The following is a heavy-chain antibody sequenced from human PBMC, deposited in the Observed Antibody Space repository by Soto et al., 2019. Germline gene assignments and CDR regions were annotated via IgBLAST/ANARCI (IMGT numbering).Heavy chain of an antibody. D-gene: IGHD2-2*01. CDR1: GDSVSSNSAT. CDR3: ARENGAAAQAHYYYGMDV. CDR2: TYYRSKWYN. V-gene: IGHV6-1*01. J-gene: IGHJ6*02. Sequence: SQTLSRTCVISGDSVSSNSATWNWIRQSPSRGLEWLGRTYYRSKWYNDYAVSVKSRLTINPDTSKNQFSLQLNSVTPDDTAVYYCARENGAAAQAHYYYGMDVWGQGTTVTVSS.